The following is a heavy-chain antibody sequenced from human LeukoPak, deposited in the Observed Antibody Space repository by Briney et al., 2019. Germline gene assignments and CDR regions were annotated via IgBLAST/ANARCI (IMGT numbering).Heavy chain of an antibody. V-gene: IGHV3-23*01. D-gene: IGHD3-3*01. J-gene: IGHJ4*02. CDR2: ISGSGGST. CDR3: AKGLRSNFRYFDY. Sequence: PGGSLRLSCAASGFTFSSYAMSWVRQAPGKGLEWVSAISGSGGSTYYADSVKGRFTISRDNSKNTLYLQMNGLRAEDTAVYYCAKGLRSNFRYFDYWGQGTLVTVSS. CDR1: GFTFSSYA.